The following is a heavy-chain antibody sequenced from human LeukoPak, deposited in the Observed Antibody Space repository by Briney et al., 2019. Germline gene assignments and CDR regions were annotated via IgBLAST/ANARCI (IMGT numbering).Heavy chain of an antibody. CDR2: ISGSGGST. J-gene: IGHJ4*02. D-gene: IGHD3-10*01. CDR3: AKGGNYGSGNYYFDY. Sequence: GGSLSLSCAASGFTFSSYAMSWVRQAPGKGLEWVSAISGSGGSTYHADSVKGRFTISRDNSKNTLYLQMNSLRAEDTAVYYCAKGGNYGSGNYYFDYWGQGTLVTVSS. CDR1: GFTFSSYA. V-gene: IGHV3-23*01.